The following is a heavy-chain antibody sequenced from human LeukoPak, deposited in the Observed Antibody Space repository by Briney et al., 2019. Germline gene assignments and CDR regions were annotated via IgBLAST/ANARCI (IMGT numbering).Heavy chain of an antibody. CDR3: AKRGSSGWYVPAGIDY. Sequence: GGSLRLSCAASGFTFSSYSMTWVRQAPGKGLEWVSVISGSGGSTYYAGSVKGRFTISRDNFKNTLDLQMNSLRAEDTAVYYCAKRGSSGWYVPAGIDYWGQGTLVTVSS. D-gene: IGHD6-19*01. V-gene: IGHV3-23*01. CDR2: ISGSGGST. J-gene: IGHJ4*02. CDR1: GFTFSSYS.